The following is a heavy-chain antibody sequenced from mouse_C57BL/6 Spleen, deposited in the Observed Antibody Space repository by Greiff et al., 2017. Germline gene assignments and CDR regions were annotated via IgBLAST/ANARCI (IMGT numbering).Heavy chain of an antibody. J-gene: IGHJ4*01. D-gene: IGHD1-1*01. Sequence: QVQLQQPGAELVMPGASVKLSCKASGYTFTSYWMHWVKQRPGQGLEWIGEIDPSDSYTNYNQKFKGKSTLTVDKSSSTAYMQLSSLTSEDSAVYYCARSTVVATDYAMDYWGQGTSVTVPS. CDR3: ARSTVVATDYAMDY. CDR2: IDPSDSYT. CDR1: GYTFTSYW. V-gene: IGHV1-69*01.